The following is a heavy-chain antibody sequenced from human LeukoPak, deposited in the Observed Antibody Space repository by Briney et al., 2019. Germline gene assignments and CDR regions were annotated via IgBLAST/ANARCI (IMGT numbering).Heavy chain of an antibody. CDR3: ARHAHYDFWSGYLYGDFDY. V-gene: IGHV4-59*05. CDR2: IYYSGST. Sequence: PSETLSLTCTVSGGSISSYYWSWIRQPPGKGLEWIGSIYYSGSTYYNPSLKSRVTISVDTSKNQFSLKLSSVTAADTAVYYCARHAHYDFWSGYLYGDFDYWGQGTLVTVSS. J-gene: IGHJ4*02. D-gene: IGHD3-3*01. CDR1: GGSISSYY.